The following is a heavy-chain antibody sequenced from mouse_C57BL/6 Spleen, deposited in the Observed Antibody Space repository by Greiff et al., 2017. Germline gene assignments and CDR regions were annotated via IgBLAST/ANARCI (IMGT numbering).Heavy chain of an antibody. D-gene: IGHD2-1*01. Sequence: VQLQESGAELVKPGASVKLSCKASGYTFTEYTIHWVKQRSGQGLEWIGWFYPGSGSIKYNEKFKDKATLTADKSSSTVYMELSRLTSEDSAVYFCARHEMGGYYGNFRWGYFDYWGQGTTLTVSS. CDR1: GYTFTEYT. J-gene: IGHJ2*01. CDR3: ARHEMGGYYGNFRWGYFDY. CDR2: FYPGSGSI. V-gene: IGHV1-62-2*01.